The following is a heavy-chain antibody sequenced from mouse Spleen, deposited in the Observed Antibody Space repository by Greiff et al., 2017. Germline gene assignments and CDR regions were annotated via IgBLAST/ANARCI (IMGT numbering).Heavy chain of an antibody. V-gene: IGHV1S81*02. D-gene: IGHD2-14*01. Sequence: QVQLQQSGTVLARPGASVKMSCKASGYTFTSYWMHWVKQRPGQGLEWIGEISPSNGRTNYNEKFKSKATLTVDKSSSTAYMQLSSLTSEDSAVYYCARNGNYRYDEDGYYAMDYWGQGTSVTVAS. CDR2: ISPSNGRT. J-gene: IGHJ4*01. CDR3: ARNGNYRYDEDGYYAMDY. CDR1: GYTFTSYW.